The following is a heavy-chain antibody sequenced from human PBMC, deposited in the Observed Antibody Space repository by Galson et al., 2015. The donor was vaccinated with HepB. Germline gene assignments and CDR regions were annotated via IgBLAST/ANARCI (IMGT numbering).Heavy chain of an antibody. Sequence: SLRLSCAASGFTFGDYAMSWFRQAPGKGLEWVGFIRSKAYGGTTEYAASVKGRFTISRDDSKSIAYLQMNSLKTEDTAVYYCTRRCSSTSCYHYFDYWGQGTLVTVSS. CDR3: TRRCSSTSCYHYFDY. J-gene: IGHJ4*02. CDR1: GFTFGDYA. V-gene: IGHV3-49*03. CDR2: IRSKAYGGTT. D-gene: IGHD2-2*01.